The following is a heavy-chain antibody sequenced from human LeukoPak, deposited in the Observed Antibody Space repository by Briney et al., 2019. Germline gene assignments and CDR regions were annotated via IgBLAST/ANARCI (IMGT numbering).Heavy chain of an antibody. V-gene: IGHV2-5*02. J-gene: IGHJ2*01. CDR2: IYWDGDQ. CDR3: AHSPSDSYKNGGRWYFDL. Sequence: SGPTLVKPTQTLTLTCTFSGLSLTTGGVGXGXXXXXXXXXXXWLALIYWDGDQRYSPSLKDRLTVTKDTSKNQVFLYMANMDPVDTGTXFCAHSPSDSYKNGGRWYFDLWGRGTPVIVSS. D-gene: IGHD5-24*01. CDR1: GLSLTTGGVG.